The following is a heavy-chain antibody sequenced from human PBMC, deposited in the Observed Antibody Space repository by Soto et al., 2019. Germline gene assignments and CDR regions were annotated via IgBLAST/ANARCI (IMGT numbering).Heavy chain of an antibody. D-gene: IGHD3-3*01. J-gene: IGHJ6*02. CDR2: ISAYNGNT. CDR3: AREGYYDFWSGYYGTGMDV. CDR1: GYTFTSYG. Sequence: GASVKVSCKASGYTFTSYGISWVRQAPGQGLEWMGWISAYNGNTNYAQKLQGRVTMTTDTSTSTAYMELRSLRSDDTAVYYCAREGYYDFWSGYYGTGMDVWGQGTTVTVSS. V-gene: IGHV1-18*04.